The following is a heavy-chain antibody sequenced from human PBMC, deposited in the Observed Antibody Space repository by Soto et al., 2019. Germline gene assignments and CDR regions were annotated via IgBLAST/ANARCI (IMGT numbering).Heavy chain of an antibody. CDR2: IKEDGSGK. Sequence: EVQLVESGGGLVQPGGSLRLSCTASGFTFSSYWMSWVRQAPGKGLGWVANIKEDGSGKYYMDSVKGRFSISRDNARNSLYPQMNSLRVEDTAVYYCVRVGRLGGYWGQGTLVTVSS. CDR1: GFTFSSYW. J-gene: IGHJ4*02. V-gene: IGHV3-7*03. CDR3: VRVGRLGGY. D-gene: IGHD3-16*01.